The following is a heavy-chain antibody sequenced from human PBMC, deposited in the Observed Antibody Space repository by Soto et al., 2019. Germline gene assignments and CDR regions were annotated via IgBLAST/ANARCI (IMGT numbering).Heavy chain of an antibody. CDR1: GFTFSSYV. Sequence: WSLRLSCAASGFTFSSYVMHWVRQAPGKGLEWVAVISYDGSNKYYADSVKGRFTISRDNSKNTLYLQMNSLRAEDTAVYYCAKDPGIAAAGRDYYYYYGMDVWGQGTTVTVSS. V-gene: IGHV3-30*18. CDR3: AKDPGIAAAGRDYYYYYGMDV. CDR2: ISYDGSNK. D-gene: IGHD6-13*01. J-gene: IGHJ6*02.